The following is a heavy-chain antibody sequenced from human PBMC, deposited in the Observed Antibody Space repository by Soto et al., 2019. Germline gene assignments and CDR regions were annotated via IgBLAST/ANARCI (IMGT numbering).Heavy chain of an antibody. CDR2: IYYSGST. J-gene: IGHJ3*02. CDR3: ARVGSITARPGRVDAFDI. CDR1: GGSISSYY. Sequence: NPSETLSLTCTVSGGSISSYYWGWIRQPPGKGLEWIGYIYYSGSTNYNPSLKSRVTISVDTSKNQFSLKLSSVTAADTAVYYCARVGSITARPGRVDAFDIRGQGTMVTVSS. D-gene: IGHD6-6*01. V-gene: IGHV4-59*01.